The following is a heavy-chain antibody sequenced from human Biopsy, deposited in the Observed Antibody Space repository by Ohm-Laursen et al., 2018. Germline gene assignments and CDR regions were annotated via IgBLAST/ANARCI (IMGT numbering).Heavy chain of an antibody. J-gene: IGHJ5*02. CDR1: GGSVSSNTHY. V-gene: IGHV4-39*01. Sequence: GTLSLTCTVSGGSVSSNTHYWAWIRQPPGKGLEWIGSIFYSGIIYYNPSLKSRFSISVHTSKNQFSQNLNSVTAADTAVYYCARHPTGFWFDPWGQGTLVIVSS. CDR2: IFYSGII. CDR3: ARHPTGFWFDP.